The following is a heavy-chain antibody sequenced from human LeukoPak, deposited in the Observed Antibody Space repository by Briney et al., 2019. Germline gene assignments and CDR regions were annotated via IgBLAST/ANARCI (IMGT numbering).Heavy chain of an antibody. V-gene: IGHV4-59*01. Sequence: SETLSLTCRVSGGSIRGYHWSWIRQPPGKGLEWIGYMYYSGNSNYNPALKSRVTISVDTSKNQFSLKMISVTAADTAVYYCARSYAEETSSYDYWGQGTLVTVSS. CDR2: MYYSGNS. J-gene: IGHJ4*02. CDR3: ARSYAEETSSYDY. CDR1: GGSIRGYH. D-gene: IGHD4-17*01.